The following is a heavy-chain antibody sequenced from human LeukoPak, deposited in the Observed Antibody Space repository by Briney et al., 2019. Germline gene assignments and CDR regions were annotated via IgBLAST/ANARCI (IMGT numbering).Heavy chain of an antibody. D-gene: IGHD4-11*01. J-gene: IGHJ4*02. CDR1: GASISSWY. V-gene: IGHV4-59*08. CDR3: AGSKGLQFDY. Sequence: SETLSLTCTVSGASISSWYWSWIRQPPGKGLEWIGYIYYSGSTNYNPSLKSRVTISVDTSKNQFSLKLSSVTAADTAVYYCAGSKGLQFDYWGQGTLVTVSS. CDR2: IYYSGST.